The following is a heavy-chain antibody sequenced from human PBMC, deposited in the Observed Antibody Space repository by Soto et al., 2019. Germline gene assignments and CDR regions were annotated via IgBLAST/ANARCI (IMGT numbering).Heavy chain of an antibody. CDR1: GFTFSKFA. V-gene: IGHV3-23*01. J-gene: IGHJ3*02. CDR2: ISGDADST. CDR3: ASDWGDDSAYWDAFHI. D-gene: IGHD2-21*01. Sequence: EVQLLESGGGLVKSGGSLRLSCAASGFTFSKFAVSWVRQAPGRGLEWVSAISGDADSTFYVDSVRGRFTISRDNSKNSLYLHMNDLRAEDTAVYYCASDWGDDSAYWDAFHIWGQGTVVSVSS.